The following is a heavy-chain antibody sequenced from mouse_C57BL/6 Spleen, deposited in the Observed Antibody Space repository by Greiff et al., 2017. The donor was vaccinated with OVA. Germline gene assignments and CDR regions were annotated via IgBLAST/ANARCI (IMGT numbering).Heavy chain of an antibody. Sequence: EVQRVESEGGLVQPGSSMKLSCTASGFTFSDYYMAWVRQVPEKGLEWVANINYDGSSTYYLDSLKSRFIISRDNAKNILYLQMSSLKSEDTATYYCARGGIYDGYYDWYFDVWGTGTTVTVSS. V-gene: IGHV5-16*01. CDR2: INYDGSST. CDR1: GFTFSDYY. CDR3: ARGGIYDGYYDWYFDV. J-gene: IGHJ1*03. D-gene: IGHD2-3*01.